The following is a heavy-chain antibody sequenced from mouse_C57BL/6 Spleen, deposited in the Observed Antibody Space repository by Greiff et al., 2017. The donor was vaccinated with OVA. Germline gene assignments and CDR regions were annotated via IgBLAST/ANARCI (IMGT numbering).Heavy chain of an antibody. CDR3: ARFYSKKYFDY. CDR2: IDPSDSST. CDR1: GYTFTSYW. J-gene: IGHJ2*01. Sequence: VQLQQPGAELVMPGASVSLSCKASGYTFTSYWMHWVKQSPGQGLEWIGEIDPSDSSTNYNPTFKGKSTFTVDKSSNTAYMQLSILTSEDSAVDYCARFYSKKYFDYWGQGTTLTVSS. D-gene: IGHD2-5*01. V-gene: IGHV1-69*01.